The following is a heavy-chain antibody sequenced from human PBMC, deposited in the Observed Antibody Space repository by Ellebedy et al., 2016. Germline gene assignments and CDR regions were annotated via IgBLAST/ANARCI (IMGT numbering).Heavy chain of an antibody. CDR2: INAATGNT. J-gene: IGHJ1*01. CDR1: GYTFSTFP. Sequence: ASVKVSCKPSGYTFSTFPIHWVRQAPGQRLEWLGWINAATGNTRYSQMFQGRVTITRDTSANTAYMELTGLTSEDTAVYFCARGANGRRQPEPSPLFQYWGQGTPVTVSS. CDR3: ARGANGRRQPEPSPLFQY. D-gene: IGHD1-26*01. V-gene: IGHV1-3*01.